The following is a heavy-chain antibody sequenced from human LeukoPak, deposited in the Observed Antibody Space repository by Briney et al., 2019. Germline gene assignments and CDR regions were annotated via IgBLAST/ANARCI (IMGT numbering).Heavy chain of an antibody. CDR2: IYYSGST. CDR1: GGSISSYY. Sequence: SETLSLTCTVSGGSISSYYWSWIRQPPGKGLEWIGYIYYSGSTNYNPSLKSRVTISVDTSKNQFSLKLSSVTAADTAVYYCAREIQVRGVITTNNWFDPWGQGTLVTVSS. CDR3: AREIQVRGVITTNNWFDP. D-gene: IGHD3-10*01. V-gene: IGHV4-59*12. J-gene: IGHJ5*02.